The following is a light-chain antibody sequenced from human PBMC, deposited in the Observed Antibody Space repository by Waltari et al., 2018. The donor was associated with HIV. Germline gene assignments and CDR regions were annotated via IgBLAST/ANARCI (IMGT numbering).Light chain of an antibody. CDR1: SGHSNYV. V-gene: IGLV4-69*01. J-gene: IGLJ2*01. Sequence: LVLTQSPSASASLRASVRLTSTLSSGHSNYVIACHPQRPEKGPRFLMRLNSDGSYTRGDGIADRFSGSSSGAERYVTISSLQSDDEADYYCQTWGTGIVVFGGGTKLAVL. CDR3: QTWGTGIVV. CDR2: LNSDGSY.